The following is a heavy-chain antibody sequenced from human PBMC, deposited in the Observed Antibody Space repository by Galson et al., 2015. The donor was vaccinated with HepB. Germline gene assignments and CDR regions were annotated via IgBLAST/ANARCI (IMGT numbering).Heavy chain of an antibody. CDR1: GFTFKSAW. J-gene: IGHJ4*02. Sequence: SLRLSCAASGFTFKSAWMSWVRQAPGKGLEWVGRIKSKTGGGTIDYAAPVKGRFTISRDDSKSMLYLQLNSLKTEDTAVYFCTTLDDWGQGTLVTVSS. CDR3: TTLDD. CDR2: IKSKTGGGTI. V-gene: IGHV3-15*01.